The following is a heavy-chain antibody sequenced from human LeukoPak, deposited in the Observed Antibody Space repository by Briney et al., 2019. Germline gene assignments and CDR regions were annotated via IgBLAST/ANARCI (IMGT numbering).Heavy chain of an antibody. CDR3: ANPTLYIAAAGTVGY. D-gene: IGHD6-13*01. CDR2: IRYDGSDK. Sequence: GGSLRLSCAASGFTFSDYGMHWVRQAPGKGLEWLAFIRYDGSDKYYADSVKGRFTISRDNSKNTLYLQMNSLRAEDTAVYYCANPTLYIAAAGTVGYWGQGTLVTVSS. CDR1: GFTFSDYG. V-gene: IGHV3-30*02. J-gene: IGHJ4*02.